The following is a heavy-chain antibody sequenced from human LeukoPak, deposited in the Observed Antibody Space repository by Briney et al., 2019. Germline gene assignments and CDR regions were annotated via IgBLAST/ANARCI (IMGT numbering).Heavy chain of an antibody. D-gene: IGHD3-10*01. Sequence: ASETLSLTCSVSGGSFSSYFWSWVRQPAGKGLEWIGRIYPSGNTNYNPSLKSRVTLSVDTSKTQFSLRLSSVTAADTAVYYCAREDSGSYYNYYYFYMDVWGKGTTVTISS. CDR2: IYPSGNT. CDR3: AREDSGSYYNYYYFYMDV. CDR1: GGSFSSYF. J-gene: IGHJ6*03. V-gene: IGHV4-4*07.